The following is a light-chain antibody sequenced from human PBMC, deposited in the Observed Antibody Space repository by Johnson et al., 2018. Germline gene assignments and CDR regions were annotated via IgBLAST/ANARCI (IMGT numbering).Light chain of an antibody. CDR1: SSNIGNNY. V-gene: IGLV1-51*02. Sequence: QSVLTQPPSVSAAPGQKVTISCSGSSSNIGNNYVSSYQQLPGTAPKLLIYENNKRPSGIPDRFSGSKSGTSATLGITGLQTGDEADYYCGTWDSSLSAGNVFGTGTKGTVL. CDR2: ENN. J-gene: IGLJ1*01. CDR3: GTWDSSLSAGNV.